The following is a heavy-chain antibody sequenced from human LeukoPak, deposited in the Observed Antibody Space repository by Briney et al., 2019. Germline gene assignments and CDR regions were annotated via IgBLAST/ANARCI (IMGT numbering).Heavy chain of an antibody. CDR2: IYYSGST. CDR1: GGSISSYY. D-gene: IGHD2-15*01. Sequence: SETLSLTCTVSGGSISSYYWSWIRQPPGKGLEWIGNIYYSGSTNYNPSLKSRVTISVDTSKNQFSLKLSSVTAADTAIYYCARSYCSGGSCWVYFDYWGQGTLVTVSS. V-gene: IGHV4-59*08. CDR3: ARSYCSGGSCWVYFDY. J-gene: IGHJ4*02.